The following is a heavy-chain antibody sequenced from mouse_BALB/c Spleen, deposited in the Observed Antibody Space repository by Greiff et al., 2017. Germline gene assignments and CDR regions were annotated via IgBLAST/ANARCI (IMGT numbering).Heavy chain of an antibody. CDR3: AREGNSYAMDY. D-gene: IGHD2-1*01. CDR2: ISSGGSYT. CDR1: GFTFSSYA. J-gene: IGHJ4*01. V-gene: IGHV5-9-4*01. Sequence: EVKLMESGGGLVKPGGSLKLSCAASGFTFSSYAMSWVRQSPEKRLEWVAEISSGGSYTYYPDTVTGRFTISRDNAKNTLYLEMSSLRSEDTAMYYCAREGNSYAMDYWGQGTSVTVSS.